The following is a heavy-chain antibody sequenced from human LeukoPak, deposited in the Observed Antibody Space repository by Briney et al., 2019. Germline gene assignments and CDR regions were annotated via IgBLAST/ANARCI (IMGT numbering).Heavy chain of an antibody. Sequence: PSETLSLTCTVSGGSISSYYWSWIRQPPAKGLECIGYIYYSGSTNYNPSLKSRVTMSVDTSKNQFSLKLSSVTAADTAVYYCASVDYYDSSVNDWGQGTLVTVSS. V-gene: IGHV4-59*08. CDR2: IYYSGST. D-gene: IGHD3-22*01. CDR3: ASVDYYDSSVND. J-gene: IGHJ4*02. CDR1: GGSISSYY.